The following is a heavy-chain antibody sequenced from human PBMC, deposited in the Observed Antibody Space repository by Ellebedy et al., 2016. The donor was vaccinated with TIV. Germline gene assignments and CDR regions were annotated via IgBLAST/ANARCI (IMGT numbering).Heavy chain of an antibody. D-gene: IGHD3-22*01. J-gene: IGHJ4*02. CDR3: ARTYYYDSSGYSDDY. CDR1: GYSFTSYW. CDR2: IEPSDSYT. Sequence: GESLKISCKGSGYSFTSYWISWVRQMPGKGLEWMGRIEPSDSYTIYSTSCQGHVTISADKSISTAYLTWSSLKASDTAMYYCARTYYYDSSGYSDDYWGQGTLVTVSS. V-gene: IGHV5-10-1*01.